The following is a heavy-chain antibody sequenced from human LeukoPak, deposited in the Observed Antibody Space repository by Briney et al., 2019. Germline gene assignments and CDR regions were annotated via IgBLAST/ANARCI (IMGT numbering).Heavy chain of an antibody. Sequence: SETLSLTCTVSGGSISSGDYCWSWIRQPPGKGLEWIGYIYYSGSTYYNPSLKSRITISVDTSKNQFSLKLSSVTAADTAVYYCARALSSGYYQYYFDYWGQGTLVTVSS. CDR3: ARALSSGYYQYYFDY. V-gene: IGHV4-30-4*01. D-gene: IGHD3-3*01. CDR2: IYYSGST. CDR1: GGSISSGDYC. J-gene: IGHJ4*02.